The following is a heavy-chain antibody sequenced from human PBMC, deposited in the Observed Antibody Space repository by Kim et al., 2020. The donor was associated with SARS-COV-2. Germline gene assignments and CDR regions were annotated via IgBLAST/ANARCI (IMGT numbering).Heavy chain of an antibody. CDR1: GGTFSSYA. Sequence: SVKVSCKSSGGTFSSYAISWVRQAPGQGLEWMGRIIPILGIANYAQKFQGRVTITADKSTSTAYMELSSLRSEDTAVYYCARPSPWVAAAGPYYYYGMDVWGQGTTVTVSS. V-gene: IGHV1-69*04. J-gene: IGHJ6*02. CDR2: IIPILGIA. CDR3: ARPSPWVAAAGPYYYYGMDV. D-gene: IGHD6-13*01.